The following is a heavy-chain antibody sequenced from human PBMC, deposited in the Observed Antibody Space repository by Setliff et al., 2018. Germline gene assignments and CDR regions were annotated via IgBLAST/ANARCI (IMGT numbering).Heavy chain of an antibody. CDR3: ARAGGARLGAFDI. CDR1: GGTFSSYS. V-gene: IGHV1-69*05. CDR2: IIPIFGTA. D-gene: IGHD1-26*01. J-gene: IGHJ3*02. Sequence: SVKVSCKASGGTFSSYSISWVRQAPGQRLEWMGGIIPIFGTANYAQKFQCRVTITTDGSTSTAYMELSSLRSEDTAVYYCARAGGARLGAFDIWGQGTMVTVS.